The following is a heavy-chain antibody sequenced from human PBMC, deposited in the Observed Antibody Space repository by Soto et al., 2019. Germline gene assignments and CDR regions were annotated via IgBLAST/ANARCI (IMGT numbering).Heavy chain of an antibody. D-gene: IGHD3-16*01. CDR1: GGNFNTYP. Sequence: QVQLEQSGAEVKSPGSSVKVSCKTSGGNFNTYPISWVRQAPGPRLEWMGKIIPIFGTPDYAQKFQGRVTINADEATTTVYMELRSLKSDDSAVYYCARDSRLWGSTGWKRENLFDIWGQGTMVTVSS. V-gene: IGHV1-69*18. CDR2: IIPIFGTP. J-gene: IGHJ3*02. CDR3: ARDSRLWGSTGWKRENLFDI.